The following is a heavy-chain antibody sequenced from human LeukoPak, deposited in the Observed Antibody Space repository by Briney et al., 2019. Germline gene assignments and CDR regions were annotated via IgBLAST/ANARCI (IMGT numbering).Heavy chain of an antibody. D-gene: IGHD6-19*01. J-gene: IGHJ4*02. CDR2: IYYSGST. Sequence: PSETLSLTCTVPGGSISSYYWSWIRQPPGKGLEWIGYIYYSGSTNYNPSLKSRVTISVDTSKNQFSLKLSSVTAADTAVYYCARGVLWGYSSGWYDYWGQGTLVTVSS. CDR3: ARGVLWGYSSGWYDY. CDR1: GGSISSYY. V-gene: IGHV4-59*01.